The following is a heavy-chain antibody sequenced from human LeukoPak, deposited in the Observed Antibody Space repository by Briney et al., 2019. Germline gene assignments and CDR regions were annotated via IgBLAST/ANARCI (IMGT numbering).Heavy chain of an antibody. V-gene: IGHV3-23*01. CDR2: ISISGGTT. CDR3: AKDHPDYVWYFDL. Sequence: GGSLRLSCAASGFTFSDYAMSWVRQAPGKGLEWVSVISISGGTTYYVDSVKGRFTMSRDNSKNTVYLQLSSLRVEDTAVYYCAKDHPDYVWYFDLWGRGTLVIVSS. J-gene: IGHJ2*01. D-gene: IGHD4-17*01. CDR1: GFTFSDYA.